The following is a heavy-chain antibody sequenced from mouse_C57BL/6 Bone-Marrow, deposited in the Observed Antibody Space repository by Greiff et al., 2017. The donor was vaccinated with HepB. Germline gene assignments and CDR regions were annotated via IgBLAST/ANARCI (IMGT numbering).Heavy chain of an antibody. D-gene: IGHD2-1*01. CDR3: ALYYGNYEGHSGFAY. CDR2: IYPRSGNT. CDR1: GYTFTSYG. J-gene: IGHJ3*01. V-gene: IGHV1-81*01. Sequence: QVQLQQSGAELARPGASVKLSCKASGYTFTSYGISWVKQRTGQGLEWIGEIYPRSGNTYYNEKFKGKATLTADKSSSTACMELRSLTSEDSAVYFCALYYGNYEGHSGFAYWGQGTLVTVSA.